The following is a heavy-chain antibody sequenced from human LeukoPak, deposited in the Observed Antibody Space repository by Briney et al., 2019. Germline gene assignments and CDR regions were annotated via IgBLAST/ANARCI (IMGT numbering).Heavy chain of an antibody. CDR3: ARLKGYSSGWYPSYYFDY. V-gene: IGHV4-59*08. CDR1: GGPISSSY. Sequence: PSETLSVTCTVSGGPISSSYWSWIRQPPGKGVEWIGFIYYSGNANYNPSLKSRVIISVDTSKNQFSLKLSSVTAADTAVYYCARLKGYSSGWYPSYYFDYWGQGTLVTVSS. D-gene: IGHD6-19*01. CDR2: IYYSGNA. J-gene: IGHJ4*01.